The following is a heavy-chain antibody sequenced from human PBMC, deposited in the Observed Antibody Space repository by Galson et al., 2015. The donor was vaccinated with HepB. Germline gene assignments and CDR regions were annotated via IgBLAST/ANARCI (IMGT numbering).Heavy chain of an antibody. Sequence: SVKVSCKASGYTFTGYYMHWVRQAPGQGLEWMGWINPNSGGTNYAQKFQGRVTMTRDTSISAAYMELSRLTSDDTAVYYCARGGSVVSSPAWNWGLGTLVIVPS. V-gene: IGHV1-2*02. CDR2: INPNSGGT. CDR3: ARGGSVVSSPAWN. D-gene: IGHD2-2*01. J-gene: IGHJ4*02. CDR1: GYTFTGYY.